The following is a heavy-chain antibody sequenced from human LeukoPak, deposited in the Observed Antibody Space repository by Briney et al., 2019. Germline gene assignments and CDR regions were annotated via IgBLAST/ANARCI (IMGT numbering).Heavy chain of an antibody. CDR2: IYYNGYT. J-gene: IGHJ4*02. CDR3: ARGRYYFDY. CDR1: GGSITPYF. V-gene: IGHV4-59*12. Sequence: SETLSLTCTVSGGSITPYFWSWIRQPPGKGLEWIGHIYYNGYTNYNPSLRSRVTISVDTSKNQFSLKLSSVTAADTAVYYCARGRYYFDYWGQGTLVTVSS.